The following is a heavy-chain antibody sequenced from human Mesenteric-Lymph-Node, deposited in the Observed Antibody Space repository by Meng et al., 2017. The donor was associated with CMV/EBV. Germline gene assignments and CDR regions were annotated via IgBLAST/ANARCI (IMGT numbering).Heavy chain of an antibody. CDR1: GIIFHNYP. Sequence: GESLKISCTASGIIFHNYPMNWVRQAPGKGLEWVGSISFDGDNKYYADSVEGRFTISRDNPRKTLYLQMNSLRAEDTAVYYCAKDASSGSYYFDYWGQGTLVTVSS. J-gene: IGHJ4*02. V-gene: IGHV3-30-3*01. CDR2: ISFDGDNK. D-gene: IGHD6-6*01. CDR3: AKDASSGSYYFDY.